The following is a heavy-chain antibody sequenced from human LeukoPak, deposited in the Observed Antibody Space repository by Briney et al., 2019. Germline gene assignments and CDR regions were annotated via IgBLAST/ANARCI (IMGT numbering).Heavy chain of an antibody. D-gene: IGHD3-22*01. V-gene: IGHV1-24*01. CDR1: GSTLSQLS. CDR2: FDPQDVET. Sequence: ASVKVSCKVSGSTLSQLSIHWVRQAPGKGLEWMGGFDPQDVETKYSPELQDRVTMTDDRSTDTAYMELSSLTSGDTAVYFCATDSGYYLYWGQGTLVTVSS. CDR3: ATDSGYYLY. J-gene: IGHJ4*02.